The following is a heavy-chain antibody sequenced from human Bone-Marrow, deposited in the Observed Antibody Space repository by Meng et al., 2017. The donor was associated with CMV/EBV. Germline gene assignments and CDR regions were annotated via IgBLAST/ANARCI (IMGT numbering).Heavy chain of an antibody. Sequence: GGSLRLSCAASGFSFNGYAMTWVRQAPGKGLEWVSSISGDGRNTYYAASVRGRFIISRDTSTNTLHLQMNSLRADDTAGYYCARNAGGWGQGTLVTVYS. J-gene: IGHJ1*01. CDR1: GFSFNGYA. V-gene: IGHV3-23*01. CDR3: ARNAGG. CDR2: ISGDGRNT. D-gene: IGHD1-1*01.